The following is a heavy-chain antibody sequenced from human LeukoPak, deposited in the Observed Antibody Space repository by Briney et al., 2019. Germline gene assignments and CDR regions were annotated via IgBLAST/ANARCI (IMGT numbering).Heavy chain of an antibody. J-gene: IGHJ3*02. D-gene: IGHD6-13*01. CDR3: ARGGTSFLPIAAAGTAFDI. CDR1: GYTFTGYY. CDR2: INPNSGGT. Sequence: ASVKVSCKASGYTFTGYYMHWVRQAPGQGLEWMGRINPNSGGTNYAQKFQGRVTMTRDTSISTAYMELSSLRSEDTAVYYCARGGTSFLPIAAAGTAFDIWGQGTMVTISS. V-gene: IGHV1-2*06.